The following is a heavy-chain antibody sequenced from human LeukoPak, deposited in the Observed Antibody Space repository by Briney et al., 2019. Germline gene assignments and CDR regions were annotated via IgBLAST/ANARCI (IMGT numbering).Heavy chain of an antibody. CDR2: ISSSGTAI. J-gene: IGHJ4*02. CDR3: ARRAGAYSHPYDY. D-gene: IGHD4/OR15-4a*01. Sequence: GGSLRLSCAASEFTFSDYYMTWIRQAPGKGLDWVSYISSSGTAIYYADSVKGRFTISRDNAKNSLYLQMNSLRAEDTAVYYCARRAGAYSHPYDYWGQGTLVTVSS. CDR1: EFTFSDYY. V-gene: IGHV3-11*01.